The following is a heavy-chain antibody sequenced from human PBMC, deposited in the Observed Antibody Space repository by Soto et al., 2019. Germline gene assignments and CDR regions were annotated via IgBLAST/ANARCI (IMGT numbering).Heavy chain of an antibody. J-gene: IGHJ6*03. CDR3: VRDLGRYFRSGYMDL. CDR2: INEDSTYI. CDR1: GFAFNTYS. V-gene: IGHV3-21*01. Sequence: ESGGGLVKPGGSLRLSCTASGFAFNTYSMNWVRQAPGKGLEWVSSINEDSTYIYYADSLRGRITISRDNAKDSSFLQMNSLRPDDTAVYYCVRDLGRYFRSGYMDLWGDGATVTVSS. D-gene: IGHD3-9*01.